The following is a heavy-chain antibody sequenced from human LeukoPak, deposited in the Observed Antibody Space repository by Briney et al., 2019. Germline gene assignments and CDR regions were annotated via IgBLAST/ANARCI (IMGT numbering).Heavy chain of an antibody. CDR2: IYYSGST. V-gene: IGHV4-30-4*08. CDR3: ARGSVDIVATIGGGYYYYYMDV. D-gene: IGHD5-12*01. CDR1: GGSISSGDYY. J-gene: IGHJ6*03. Sequence: TSQTLSLTCTVSGGSISSGDYYWSWIRQPPGKGLEWIGYIYYSGSTYYNPSLKSRVTISVDTSKNQVSLELSSVTAADTAVYYCARGSVDIVATIGGGYYYYYMDVWGKGTTVTVSS.